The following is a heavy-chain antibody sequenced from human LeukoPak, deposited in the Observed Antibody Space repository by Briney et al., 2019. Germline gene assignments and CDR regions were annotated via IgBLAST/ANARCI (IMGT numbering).Heavy chain of an antibody. CDR1: GGSISSYY. CDR2: IYDSGST. V-gene: IGHV4-59*01. D-gene: IGHD3-22*01. Sequence: PWETLSLTCTVSGGSISSYYWSWIRQPPGKGLEWIGNIYDSGSTNYNPSLKSRVTISVDTSKNQCSLKLSSVTAADTAVYYCARQSISGSSLSYFDYWGQGTLVNVSS. CDR3: ARQSISGSSLSYFDY. J-gene: IGHJ4*02.